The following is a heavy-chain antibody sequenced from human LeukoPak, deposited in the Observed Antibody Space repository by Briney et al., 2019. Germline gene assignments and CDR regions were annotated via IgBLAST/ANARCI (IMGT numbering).Heavy chain of an antibody. CDR1: GFTFRSYD. CDR3: AREDSSGAFDI. Sequence: GGSLRLSCAASGFTFRSYDMHWVRQAPGKGLEWVAVVWYDESNKYHVDSVKGRFTISRDDSKNTLYLQMNSLRVEDTALYYCAREDSSGAFDIWGQGTMVTVSS. CDR2: VWYDESNK. V-gene: IGHV3-33*01. J-gene: IGHJ3*02. D-gene: IGHD3-22*01.